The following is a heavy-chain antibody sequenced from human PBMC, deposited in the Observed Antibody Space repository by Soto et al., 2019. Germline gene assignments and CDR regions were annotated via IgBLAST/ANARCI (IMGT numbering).Heavy chain of an antibody. CDR1: SGSISSGDYY. J-gene: IGHJ6*02. Sequence: QVQLQESGPGLLKPSQTLSLTCTVSSGSISSGDYYWSWIRKSTEKGLEWIGCIYYSGNTYYNPSLKIRLTISVYTSKNQFSLELSSVTAADTSVYYCASNALSHKYYVMDVCCQGTTLTVSS. CDR2: IYYSGNT. V-gene: IGHV4-30-4*01. CDR3: ASNALSHKYYVMDV.